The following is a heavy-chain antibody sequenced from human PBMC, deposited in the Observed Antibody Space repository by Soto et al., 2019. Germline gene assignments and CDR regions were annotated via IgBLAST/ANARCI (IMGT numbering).Heavy chain of an antibody. CDR1: DDSINSDKYY. CDR2: IYYRGNA. D-gene: IGHD3-9*01. CDR3: ARLEGLATISYYFDF. Sequence: QLQLQESGPGLVKPSETLALTCSVSDDSINSDKYYWGWIRQPPGKGLEWIGSIYYRGNAYYNPSLQTRVTISRDKSRSQCSRKLNSVTAADSAVYFCARLEGLATISYYFDFWGPGALVTVSS. J-gene: IGHJ4*02. V-gene: IGHV4-39*01.